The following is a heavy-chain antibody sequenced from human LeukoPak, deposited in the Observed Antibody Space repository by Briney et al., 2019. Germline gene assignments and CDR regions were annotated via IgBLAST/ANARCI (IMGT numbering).Heavy chain of an antibody. CDR2: IIPILGIA. Sequence: SVKVSCKASGGTFSSYTISWVRQAPGQGLEWMGRIIPILGIANHAQKFQGRVTITADKSTSTAYMELSSLRSEDTAVYYCARAGAAGSLPVDYWGQGTLVTVSS. CDR3: ARAGAAGSLPVDY. J-gene: IGHJ4*02. D-gene: IGHD6-13*01. CDR1: GGTFSSYT. V-gene: IGHV1-69*02.